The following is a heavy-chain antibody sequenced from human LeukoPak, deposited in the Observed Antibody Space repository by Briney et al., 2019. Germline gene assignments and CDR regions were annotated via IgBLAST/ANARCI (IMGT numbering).Heavy chain of an antibody. Sequence: PGGSLRLSSAASGFTFSSYSMNWVRQAPGKGLEWIGEINHSGSTNYNPSLKSRVTISVDTSKNQFSLKLSSVTAADTAVYYCARNDCSSTSCYPPHNWFDPWGQGTLVTVSS. CDR1: GFTFSSYS. CDR3: ARNDCSSTSCYPPHNWFDP. CDR2: INHSGST. J-gene: IGHJ5*02. D-gene: IGHD2-2*01. V-gene: IGHV4-34*01.